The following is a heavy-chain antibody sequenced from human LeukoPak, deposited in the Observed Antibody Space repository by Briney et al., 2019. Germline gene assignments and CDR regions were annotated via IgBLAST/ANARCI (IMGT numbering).Heavy chain of an antibody. D-gene: IGHD1-26*01. J-gene: IGHJ4*02. CDR3: AKGGSYYDGDY. CDR2: VYYSGST. CDR1: GASMSIYY. V-gene: IGHV4-59*03. Sequence: PSQTLSLTCIVSGASMSIYYWTWIRQVPGKGLEWIGNVYYSGSTRYNPSLMGRPTISIDTSKNTFSLKVASVTAADTAVYFCAKGGSYYDGDYWGQGTLVTVSS.